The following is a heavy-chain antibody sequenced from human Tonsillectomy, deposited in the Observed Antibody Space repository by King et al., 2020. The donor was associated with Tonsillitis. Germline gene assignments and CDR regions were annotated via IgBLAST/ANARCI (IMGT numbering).Heavy chain of an antibody. J-gene: IGHJ4*02. CDR1: GGGMRSYY. V-gene: IGHV4-59*01. Sequence: GAGAGGGMRSYYWSWIRQPPGKGLGWIGYSYYSGRTNYNPSLKSRGTISVDTSKNPFSLKLSSVTAADTAVYYCARGRSSYYWGQGTLVTVSS. CDR3: ARGRSSYY. D-gene: IGHD6-6*01. CDR2: SYYSGRT.